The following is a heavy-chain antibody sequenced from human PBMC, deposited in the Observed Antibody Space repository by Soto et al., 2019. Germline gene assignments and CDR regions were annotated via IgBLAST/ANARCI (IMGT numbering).Heavy chain of an antibody. V-gene: IGHV4-34*01. J-gene: IGHJ6*02. CDR3: AREGRYYYYGMDV. Sequence: SETLSLTCAVYGGSFSGYYWSWIRQPPGKGLEWIGEINHSGSTNYNPSLKSRATISVDTSKNQFSLKLSSVTAADTAVYYCAREGRYYYYGMDVWGQGTTVTVSS. CDR1: GGSFSGYY. CDR2: INHSGST.